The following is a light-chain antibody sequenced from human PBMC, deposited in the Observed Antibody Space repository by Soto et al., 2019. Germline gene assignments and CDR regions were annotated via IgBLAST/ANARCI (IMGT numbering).Light chain of an antibody. CDR2: AAS. V-gene: IGKV1D-16*01. CDR1: QDINSY. Sequence: DVQMTQSPSSLSASVGDSVTITCRASQDINSYLAWYQQKPGNAPKSLIYAASSLQTGVPSRFSGSESEPDFTLTISNLQPEDSATYYCQQYNIYPLTVGGGTKVEIK. CDR3: QQYNIYPLT. J-gene: IGKJ4*01.